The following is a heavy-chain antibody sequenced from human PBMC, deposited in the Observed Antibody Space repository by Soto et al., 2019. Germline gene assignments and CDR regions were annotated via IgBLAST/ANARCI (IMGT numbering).Heavy chain of an antibody. CDR2: IIPIFGTA. CDR1: GGTFSSYA. CDR3: ARDPRALRSDWFDP. J-gene: IGHJ5*02. Sequence: GASVKVSCKASGGTFSSYAISWVRQAPGQGLEWTGGIIPIFGTASYAQKFQGRVTITADESTSTAYMELSSLRSEDTAVYYCARDPRALRSDWFDPWGQGTLVTVSS. V-gene: IGHV1-69*13. D-gene: IGHD3-3*01.